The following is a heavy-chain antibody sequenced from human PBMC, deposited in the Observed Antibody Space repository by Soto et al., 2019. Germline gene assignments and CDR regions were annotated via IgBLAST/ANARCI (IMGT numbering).Heavy chain of an antibody. Sequence: QITLKESGPTLVKPTQTLTLTCTFSGFSLSTSGVGVGWIRQPPGKALEWLALIYWDDDKRYSPSLKSRLTITKDTSKTQVVLTMTTMDPVDTATYYCALFVSPTDSGDYVEYFDYWGQGTLVPVSS. CDR2: IYWDDDK. D-gene: IGHD4-17*01. V-gene: IGHV2-5*02. CDR1: GFSLSTSGVG. J-gene: IGHJ4*02. CDR3: ALFVSPTDSGDYVEYFDY.